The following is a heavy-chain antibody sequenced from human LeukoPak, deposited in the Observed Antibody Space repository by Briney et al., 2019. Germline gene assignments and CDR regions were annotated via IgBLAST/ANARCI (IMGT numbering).Heavy chain of an antibody. V-gene: IGHV4-34*01. CDR3: ARVQGGYSSGWYPTFFDY. Sequence: SETLSLTCAVYGGSFSGYYWSWIRQPPGKGLEWIGEINHSGSTNYNPSLKSQVTISVDTSKNQFSLKLSAVTAADTAVYYCARVQGGYSSGWYPTFFDYWGQGTLVTVSS. J-gene: IGHJ4*02. CDR2: INHSGST. D-gene: IGHD6-19*01. CDR1: GGSFSGYY.